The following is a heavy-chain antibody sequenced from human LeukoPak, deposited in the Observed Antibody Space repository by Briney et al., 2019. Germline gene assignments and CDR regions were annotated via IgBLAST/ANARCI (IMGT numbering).Heavy chain of an antibody. J-gene: IGHJ4*02. CDR1: GFTFSTYA. V-gene: IGHV3-23*01. CDR2: ISGSGGST. D-gene: IGHD5/OR15-5a*01. Sequence: GGSLRLSCAASGFTFSTYAMNWVRRAPGKGLEWVSTISGSGGSTYYADSVKGRFTISRDNSKNTLYLQMNSLRAEDTAVYYCGVSVSLNYWGQGTLVTVSS. CDR3: GVSVSLNY.